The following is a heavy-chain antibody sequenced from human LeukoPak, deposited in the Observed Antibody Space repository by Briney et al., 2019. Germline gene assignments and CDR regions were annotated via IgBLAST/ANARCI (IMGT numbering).Heavy chain of an antibody. D-gene: IGHD3-16*01. J-gene: IGHJ4*02. CDR1: GYSISSGYY. V-gene: IGHV4-30-4*01. CDR2: IYYSGST. CDR3: ARGLRGLEDY. Sequence: SETLSLTCTVSGYSISSGYYWSWIRQPPGKGLEWIGYIYYSGSTYYNPSLKSRVTISVDTSKNQFSLKLSSVTAADTAVYYCARGLRGLEDYWGQGTLVTVSS.